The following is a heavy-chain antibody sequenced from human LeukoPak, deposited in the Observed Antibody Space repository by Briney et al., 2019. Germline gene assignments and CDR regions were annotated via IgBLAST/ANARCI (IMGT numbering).Heavy chain of an antibody. D-gene: IGHD6-25*01. CDR1: GGSISSSSYY. Sequence: SETLSLTCTVSGGSISSSSYYWGWIRQPPGKGLEWIGSIYYSGSTYYSPSLKSRVTISVDTSKNQFSLKLSSVTAADTAVYYCARHGAAAAFDPWGQGTLVTVSS. J-gene: IGHJ5*02. CDR2: IYYSGST. V-gene: IGHV4-39*01. CDR3: ARHGAAAAFDP.